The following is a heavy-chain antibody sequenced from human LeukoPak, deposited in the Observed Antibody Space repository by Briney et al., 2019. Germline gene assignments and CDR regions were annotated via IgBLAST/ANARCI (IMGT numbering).Heavy chain of an antibody. Sequence: ASVKVSCKASGYTFSEYYMHWVRQAPGQGLEWVGWINPNSGGTNSAQNFQGRVTMTRDTSISTAYMELSSLRSDDTAVYYCARGASSNWFDPWGQGTLVTVSS. CDR2: INPNSGGT. D-gene: IGHD1-26*01. V-gene: IGHV1-2*02. J-gene: IGHJ5*02. CDR3: ARGASSNWFDP. CDR1: GYTFSEYY.